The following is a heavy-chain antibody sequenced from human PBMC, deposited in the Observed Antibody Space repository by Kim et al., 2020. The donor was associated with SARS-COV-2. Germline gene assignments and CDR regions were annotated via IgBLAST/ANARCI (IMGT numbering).Heavy chain of an antibody. Sequence: STTTYADSVKGRFSISRDNAKNTLYLQMNSLRAEDTAVYYCARGWAFDIWGQGTMVTVSS. CDR3: ARGWAFDI. D-gene: IGHD2-15*01. J-gene: IGHJ3*02. V-gene: IGHV3-74*01. CDR2: STT.